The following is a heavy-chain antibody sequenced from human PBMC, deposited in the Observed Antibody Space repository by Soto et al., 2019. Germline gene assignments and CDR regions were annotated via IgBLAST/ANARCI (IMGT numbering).Heavy chain of an antibody. CDR2: INSSGRT. J-gene: IGHJ6*01. V-gene: IGHV4-30-4*01. CDR1: GDSISSSDSY. Sequence: TLSLTFSVSGDSISSSDSYWSLIRQAPGKGLEWIGYINSSGRTYYKPSLKSRVSISIDTSTNQFSLRLTSVTVADTAVYFCARFSTLGKDYGVD. CDR3: ARFSTLGKDYGVD. D-gene: IGHD2-2*01.